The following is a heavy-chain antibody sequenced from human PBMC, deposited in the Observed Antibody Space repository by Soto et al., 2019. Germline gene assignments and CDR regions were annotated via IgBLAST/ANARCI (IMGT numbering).Heavy chain of an antibody. Sequence: ASVNVSCKASGYTCTSYAMHGVRQAPGQRLEWMGWINAGNGNTKYSQKFQGRVTITRDTSASTAYMELSSLRSEDTAVYYCARSIVVVTALDYWGQGTLVTVSS. J-gene: IGHJ4*02. CDR1: GYTCTSYA. CDR3: ARSIVVVTALDY. D-gene: IGHD2-21*02. V-gene: IGHV1-3*01. CDR2: INAGNGNT.